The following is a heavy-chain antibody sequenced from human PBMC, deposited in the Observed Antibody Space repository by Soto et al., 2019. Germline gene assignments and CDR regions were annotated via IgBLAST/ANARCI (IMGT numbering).Heavy chain of an antibody. CDR1: GFTFSSYA. J-gene: IGHJ4*02. CDR3: AKQGGSGWYYFDY. Sequence: EVQLLESGGGLVQPGGSLRLSCAASGFTFSSYAMSWVRQAPGKGLEWVSAISGSGGSTYYADSVKGRFTISRDNSKNTLEAAMKRLRAQENAVYYCAKQGGSGWYYFDYCGQGTLVTVSS. D-gene: IGHD6-13*01. V-gene: IGHV3-23*01. CDR2: ISGSGGST.